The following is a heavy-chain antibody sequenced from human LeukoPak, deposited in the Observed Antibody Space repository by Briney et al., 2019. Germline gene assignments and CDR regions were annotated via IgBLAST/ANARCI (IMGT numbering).Heavy chain of an antibody. Sequence: PGGSLRLSCAASGFTFSIYSMNWVRQAPGKGLEWVSSISSSSSHIHYTDSVKGRFTISRDNAKNSLYLQMSSLTAEDTALYYCARDSAELDYWGQGALVTVSS. CDR2: ISSSSSHI. V-gene: IGHV3-21*01. CDR1: GFTFSIYS. J-gene: IGHJ4*02. D-gene: IGHD1-26*01. CDR3: ARDSAELDY.